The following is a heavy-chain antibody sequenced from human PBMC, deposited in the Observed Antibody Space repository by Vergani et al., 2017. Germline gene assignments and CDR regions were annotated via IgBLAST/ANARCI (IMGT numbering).Heavy chain of an antibody. CDR1: GGSISAGYYF. D-gene: IGHD2-15*01. V-gene: IGHV4-61*02. J-gene: IGHJ3*01. CDR3: ARRSGGYYSGGKVRPLRTAFDV. Sequence: QVQLQASGPGRVKPSQTLSLTCTMSGGSISAGYYFWSWIRQPAGKGLEWLGHISASGNASHSPSLKTRVSMSVDTSKNQFSLTVTSVTPADTAIYFCARRSGGYYSGGKVRPLRTAFDVWGQGTVVTVSS. CDR2: ISASGNA.